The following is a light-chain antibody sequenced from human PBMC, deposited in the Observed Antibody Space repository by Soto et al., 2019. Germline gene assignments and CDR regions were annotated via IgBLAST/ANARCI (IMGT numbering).Light chain of an antibody. J-gene: IGKJ5*01. CDR2: DAS. CDR3: QQRSNWPPMT. CDR1: QSVSSY. Sequence: EIVLTQSPSTLSLSPGEIATLSCRASQSVSSYLAWYQQKPGQAPRLLIYDASNRATGIPARFSGSGSGTDFTLTISSLEPEDFAVYYCQQRSNWPPMTFGQGTRLET. V-gene: IGKV3-11*01.